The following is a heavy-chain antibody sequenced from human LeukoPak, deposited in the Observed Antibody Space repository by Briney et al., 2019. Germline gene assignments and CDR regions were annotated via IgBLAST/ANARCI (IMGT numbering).Heavy chain of an antibody. V-gene: IGHV3-30*04. Sequence: AGRSLRLSCAASGFTLSDYAMNWVRQAPGKGLEWVAVISYDGSDKYYADSVKGRFTISRDNSKNTLYLQMNSLRAEDTAMYYCARFYCGGDCYFYFDYWGHGTLVTVSS. J-gene: IGHJ4*01. CDR1: GFTLSDYA. CDR3: ARFYCGGDCYFYFDY. D-gene: IGHD2-21*02. CDR2: ISYDGSDK.